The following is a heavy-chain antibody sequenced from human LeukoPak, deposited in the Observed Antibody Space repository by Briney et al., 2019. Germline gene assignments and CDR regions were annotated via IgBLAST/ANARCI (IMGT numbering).Heavy chain of an antibody. Sequence: HTGRSLRLSCAASGFTFSSYAMHWVRQAPGKGLEWVAVISYDGSNKYYADSVKGRITISRDNSKNTLYLQMNSLRAEDTAVYYCAKTPYAGTTLLSGYWGQGTLVTVSS. CDR1: GFTFSSYA. V-gene: IGHV3-30*04. J-gene: IGHJ4*02. CDR3: AKTPYAGTTLLSGY. D-gene: IGHD1-14*01. CDR2: ISYDGSNK.